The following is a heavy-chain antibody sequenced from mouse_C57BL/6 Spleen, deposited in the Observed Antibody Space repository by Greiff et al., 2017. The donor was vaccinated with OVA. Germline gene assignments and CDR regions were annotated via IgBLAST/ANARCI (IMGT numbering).Heavy chain of an antibody. V-gene: IGHV1-82*01. Sequence: QVQLQQSGPELVKPGASVKISCKASGYAFSSSWMNWVKQRPGKGLEWIGRIYPGDGDTNYNGKFKGKATLNADKSSSKAYMQLSSLTSDDSAVYFCARSGDGYLYAMAYWGQGTSVTVSS. CDR3: ARSGDGYLYAMAY. D-gene: IGHD2-3*01. CDR1: GYAFSSSW. J-gene: IGHJ4*01. CDR2: IYPGDGDT.